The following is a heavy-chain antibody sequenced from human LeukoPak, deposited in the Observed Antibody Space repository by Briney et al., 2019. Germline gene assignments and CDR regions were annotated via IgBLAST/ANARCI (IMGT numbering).Heavy chain of an antibody. J-gene: IGHJ4*02. CDR2: ISGSGGST. Sequence: GGSLRLSCAASGFTFSSYAMSWVRQAPGEGLEWVSAISGSGGSTYYADSVKGRFTISRDNSKNTLYLQMNSLRAEDTAVYYCAKDRRAIAVAGLFDYWGQGTLVTVSS. CDR3: AKDRRAIAVAGLFDY. D-gene: IGHD6-19*01. V-gene: IGHV3-23*01. CDR1: GFTFSSYA.